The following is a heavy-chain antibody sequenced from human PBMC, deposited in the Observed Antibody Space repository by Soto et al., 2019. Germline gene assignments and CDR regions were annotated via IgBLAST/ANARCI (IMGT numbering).Heavy chain of an antibody. CDR3: ARGGYARCYYYYDLHL. D-gene: IGHD5-12*01. V-gene: IGHV5-51*01. CDR2: IYPGDSDT. J-gene: IGHJ6*02. Sequence: SLCRYLLGWMRQMPGKGLEWMGFIYPGDSDTRYSPSFQGQVTISPDMSISTAYLQWRCLKASDTAMYPFARGGYARCYYYYDLHLFYHPTPLTVSS. CDR1: SLCRYL.